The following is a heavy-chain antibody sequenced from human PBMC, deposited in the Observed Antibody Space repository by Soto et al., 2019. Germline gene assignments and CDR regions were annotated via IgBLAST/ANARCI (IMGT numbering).Heavy chain of an antibody. D-gene: IGHD1-1*01. V-gene: IGHV4-4*07. J-gene: IGHJ5*02. CDR2: IYATGTT. CDR1: GASTSGFD. Sequence: QVQLQESGPGLVKPSETLSLTCTVSGASTSGFDWSWIRKSAGKGLEWIGRIYATGTTDYNPSLKSLVMMSVDRSKTQFSLKLRSVTAADTAVYYCVRDGTMTLRDWFDPWGQGISVTVSS. CDR3: VRDGTMTLRDWFDP.